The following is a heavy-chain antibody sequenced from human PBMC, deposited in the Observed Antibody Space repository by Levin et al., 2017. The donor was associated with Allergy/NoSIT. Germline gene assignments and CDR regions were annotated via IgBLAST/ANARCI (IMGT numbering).Heavy chain of an antibody. CDR1: GGTFSSYA. D-gene: IGHD2-15*01. V-gene: IGHV1-69*13. Sequence: SVKVSCKASGGTFSSYAISWVRQAPGQGLEWMGGIIPIFGTANYAQKFQGRVTITADESTSTAYMELSSLRSEDTAVYYCARDTAVRSSGGSCMDGWGQGTTVTVSS. CDR3: ARDTAVRSSGGSCMDG. J-gene: IGHJ6*02. CDR2: IIPIFGTA.